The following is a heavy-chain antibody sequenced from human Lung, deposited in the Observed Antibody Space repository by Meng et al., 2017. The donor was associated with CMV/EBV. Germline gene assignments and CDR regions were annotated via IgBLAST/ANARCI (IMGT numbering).Heavy chain of an antibody. V-gene: IGHV3-48*03. CDR1: GFTLSSYE. D-gene: IGHD4-11*01. Sequence: SXKISXAASGFTLSSYEMNWVRQAPGKGLEWIAYIGDSGRTLYYADSVKGRFTISSDNAENSLYLQMKSLRVEDTALYYCARDPGWDYSNQPTHYYGMDVWGQGTTVTVSS. J-gene: IGHJ6*02. CDR2: IGDSGRTL. CDR3: ARDPGWDYSNQPTHYYGMDV.